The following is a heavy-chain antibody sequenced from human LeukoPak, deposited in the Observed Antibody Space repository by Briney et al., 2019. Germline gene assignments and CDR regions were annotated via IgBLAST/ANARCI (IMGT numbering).Heavy chain of an antibody. CDR1: GFTFSDYY. D-gene: IGHD6-13*01. Sequence: KPGGSLRLSCAASGFTFSDYYMSWIRQAPGKGLECVSYISSSGSTIYYADSVKGRFTISRDNAKNSLYLQMNSLRAEDTAVYYCAKDLRPTGSSWYRFDDWGQGTLVTVSS. J-gene: IGHJ4*02. CDR3: AKDLRPTGSSWYRFDD. V-gene: IGHV3-11*01. CDR2: ISSSGSTI.